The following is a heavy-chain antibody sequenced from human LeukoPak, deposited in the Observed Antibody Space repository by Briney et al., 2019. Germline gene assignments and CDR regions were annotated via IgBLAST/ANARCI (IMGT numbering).Heavy chain of an antibody. J-gene: IGHJ6*02. D-gene: IGHD3-9*01. Sequence: PGGSLRLSCAASGFTFRSYWMHWVRQAPGKGLVWVSRINSDGSSTSYADSVKGRFTISRDNAKNTLYLQMNSLRAEDTAVYYCARFDILNGYDYYGMDVWGQGTTVTVSS. CDR2: INSDGSST. V-gene: IGHV3-74*01. CDR3: ARFDILNGYDYYGMDV. CDR1: GFTFRSYW.